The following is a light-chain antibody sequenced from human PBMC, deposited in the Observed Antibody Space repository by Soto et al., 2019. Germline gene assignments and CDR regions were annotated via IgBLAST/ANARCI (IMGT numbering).Light chain of an antibody. CDR1: SSNIGAGYD. CDR3: QSYDSSLSGAV. CDR2: GNS. V-gene: IGLV1-40*01. J-gene: IGLJ7*01. Sequence: QSVLTQPPSVSGAPGQRVTISCTGSSSNIGAGYDVHWYQQLPGTAPKLIIYGNSNRPSGVPDRFSGSKSGTSASLAITGLQAEDEADYYGQSYDSSLSGAVFGGGTQLTVL.